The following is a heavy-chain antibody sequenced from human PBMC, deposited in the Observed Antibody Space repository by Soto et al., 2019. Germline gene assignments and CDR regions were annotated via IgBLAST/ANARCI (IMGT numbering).Heavy chain of an antibody. J-gene: IGHJ3*02. CDR1: GFTLSDYG. CDR2: ISSDGSKQ. CDR3: AKGHAPAIHSTFHI. Sequence: PGGCLRLSCELSGFTLSDYGMHWVRQAPGKGLDWVGAISSDGSKQSYGDSVRGRFTFSRDNSKNMLYLQMNSLRSDDTAVYYCAKGHAPAIHSTFHIWGQGTMVTVSS. D-gene: IGHD3-3*01. V-gene: IGHV3-30*18.